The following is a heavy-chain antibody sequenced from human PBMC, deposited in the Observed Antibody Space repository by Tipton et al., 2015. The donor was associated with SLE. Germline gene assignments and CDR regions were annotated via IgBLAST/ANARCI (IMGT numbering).Heavy chain of an antibody. Sequence: SLRLSCAASGFTFSNYWMSWVRQAPGKGLEWVANIKQDGSEKYYVDSVKGRFTISRDNARNSLYLQMNSLRAEDTAVYYCARVRGSHSRDFWGQGALVTVSS. J-gene: IGHJ4*02. V-gene: IGHV3-7*03. D-gene: IGHD1-26*01. CDR2: IKQDGSEK. CDR1: GFTFSNYW. CDR3: ARVRGSHSRDF.